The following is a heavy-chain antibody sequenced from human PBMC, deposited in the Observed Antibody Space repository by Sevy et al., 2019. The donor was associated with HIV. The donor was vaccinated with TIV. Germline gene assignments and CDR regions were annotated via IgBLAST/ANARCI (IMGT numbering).Heavy chain of an antibody. J-gene: IGHJ4*02. D-gene: IGHD6-13*01. CDR3: ARWGRGLAAAGHFDY. CDR2: INPNSGGT. Sequence: ASVKVSCKASGYTFTGYYMHWVRQAPGQGLEWMGWINPNSGGTNYAQTFQRRVTMTRDTSISTAYMELSRLRSDDTAVYYCARWGRGLAAAGHFDYWGQGTLVTVSS. V-gene: IGHV1-2*02. CDR1: GYTFTGYY.